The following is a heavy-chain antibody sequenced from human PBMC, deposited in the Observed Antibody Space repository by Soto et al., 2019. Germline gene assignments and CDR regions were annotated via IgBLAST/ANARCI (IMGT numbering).Heavy chain of an antibody. CDR3: ARVNGLGWLPIRWYYFDY. D-gene: IGHD3-22*01. V-gene: IGHV1-69*01. CDR1: GGTFSSYA. CDR2: IIPIFGTA. Sequence: QVQLVQSGAEVKKPGSSVKVSCKASGGTFSSYAISWVRQAPGQGLEWMGGIIPIFGTANYAQKFQGRVTINADESTSTAYMELSSLRSEDTAVYYCARVNGLGWLPIRWYYFDYWGQGTLVTVSS. J-gene: IGHJ4*02.